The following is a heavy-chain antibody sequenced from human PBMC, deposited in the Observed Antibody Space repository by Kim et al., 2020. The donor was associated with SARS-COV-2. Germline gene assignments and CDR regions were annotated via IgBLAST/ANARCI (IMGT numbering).Heavy chain of an antibody. V-gene: IGHV1-69*04. Sequence: SVKVSCKASGGTFSSYTISWVRQAPGQGLEWMGRIIPILGIANYAQKFQGRVTITADKSTSTAYMELSSLRSEDTAVYYCARDRSYCSGGSCYSKTHYYYYYGMDVWGQGTTVTVSS. D-gene: IGHD2-15*01. CDR3: ARDRSYCSGGSCYSKTHYYYYYGMDV. CDR2: IIPILGIA. CDR1: GGTFSSYT. J-gene: IGHJ6*02.